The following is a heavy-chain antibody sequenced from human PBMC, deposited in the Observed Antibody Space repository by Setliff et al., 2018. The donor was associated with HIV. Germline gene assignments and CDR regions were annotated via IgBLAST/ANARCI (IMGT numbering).Heavy chain of an antibody. CDR2: IYYSGTT. CDR1: GDSISSGGYY. J-gene: IGHJ5*02. Sequence: SETLSLTCTVSGDSISSGGYYWSWIRQHPGKGLGWIGYIYYSGTTYYNPSLQSRLTISVDTSKNQFSLKLSSMTAVDTAVYYCARGTRSSLNWFDPWGPGTLVTVSS. D-gene: IGHD2-2*01. CDR3: ARGTRSSLNWFDP. V-gene: IGHV4-31*03.